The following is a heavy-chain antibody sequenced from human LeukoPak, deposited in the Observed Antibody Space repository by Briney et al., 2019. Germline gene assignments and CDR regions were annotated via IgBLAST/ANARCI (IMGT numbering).Heavy chain of an antibody. Sequence: SETLSLTCTVSGGSISGYYWSWIRQPAGKGLEWIGRIYTSGSTNYNPSLKSRVTMSVDTSKNQFSLKLSSVTAADTAVYYCARDVPYQLHGGWFDPWGQGTLVTVSS. CDR3: ARDVPYQLHGGWFDP. CDR2: IYTSGST. CDR1: GGSISGYY. V-gene: IGHV4-4*07. J-gene: IGHJ5*02. D-gene: IGHD2-2*01.